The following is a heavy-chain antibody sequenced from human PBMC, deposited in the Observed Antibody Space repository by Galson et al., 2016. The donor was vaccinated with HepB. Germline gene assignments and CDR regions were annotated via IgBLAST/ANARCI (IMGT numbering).Heavy chain of an antibody. CDR3: ARSFQAYYFDY. J-gene: IGHJ4*02. CDR1: GYRFSSYY. CDR2: IYPGDSDT. V-gene: IGHV5-51*01. Sequence: QSGAEVKKPGESPKISCKGSGYRFSSYYIAWVRQMPGKGLEWMGIIYPGDSDTRYSPSFQGQVTISADKSITTAYLQWSSLKASDTAIYYCARSFQAYYFDYWGQGALVTVSS.